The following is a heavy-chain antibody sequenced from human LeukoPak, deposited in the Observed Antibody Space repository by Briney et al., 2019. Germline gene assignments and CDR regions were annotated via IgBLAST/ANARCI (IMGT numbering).Heavy chain of an antibody. CDR3: AKGDGPFDY. V-gene: IGHV3-23*01. J-gene: IGHJ4*02. D-gene: IGHD2-21*02. CDR1: GFTFSNYA. CDR2: ISGGGDNT. Sequence: GGSLRLSCAASGFTFSNYAMTWVRQAPGKGLEWVSSISGGGDNTYYADSVKGRFTISRDVSKNTLCLQMNSLRAEDTAVYFCAKGDGPFDYWGQGALVTVSS.